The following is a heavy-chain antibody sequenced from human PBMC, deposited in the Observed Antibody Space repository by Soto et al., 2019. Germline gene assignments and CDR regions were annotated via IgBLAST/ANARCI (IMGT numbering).Heavy chain of an antibody. CDR2: INGGNGHT. Sequence: ASVKVSCKASGYTFSTYALHWVRQAPGQGLEWMGWINGGNGHTRYSQKFKDRVTISRDTPASTAYMQLSGLRSEDTAVYYCARGKGREENYYYYGMDVWGQGTTVTVSS. CDR1: GYTFSTYA. CDR3: ARGKGREENYYYYGMDV. D-gene: IGHD1-26*01. V-gene: IGHV1-3*01. J-gene: IGHJ6*02.